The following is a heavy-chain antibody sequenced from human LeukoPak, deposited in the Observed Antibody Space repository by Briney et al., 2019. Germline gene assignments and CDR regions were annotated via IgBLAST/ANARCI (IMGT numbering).Heavy chain of an antibody. Sequence: PGGSLRLSCAASGFTFINYWVHWVRQAPGEGLVWVSRINRDGSTTKYADSVKGRFTVSRDNAKNTLNLQMNSLRAEDTAVYYCARDKKSGESSEIDYWGQGTLVTVSS. CDR1: GFTFINYW. CDR3: ARDKKSGESSEIDY. CDR2: INRDGSTT. D-gene: IGHD3-10*01. V-gene: IGHV3-74*03. J-gene: IGHJ4*02.